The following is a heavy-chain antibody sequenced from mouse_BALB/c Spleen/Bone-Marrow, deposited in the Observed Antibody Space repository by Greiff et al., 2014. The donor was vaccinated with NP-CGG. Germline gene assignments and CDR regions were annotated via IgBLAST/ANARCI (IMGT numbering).Heavy chain of an antibody. CDR2: INPSNGGT. J-gene: IGHJ2*01. CDR3: ARSGDGYYVDYFDY. D-gene: IGHD2-3*01. V-gene: IGHV1S81*02. CDR1: GYTFTSYW. Sequence: LVESGAELVRPGVSVKLSCKASGYTFTSYWMHWIKQRPEQGLERIGGINPSNGGTNYNEKFKSKATLTVDKSSSTAYMQLSSLTSEDSAVYYCARSGDGYYVDYFDYWGQGTTLTVSS.